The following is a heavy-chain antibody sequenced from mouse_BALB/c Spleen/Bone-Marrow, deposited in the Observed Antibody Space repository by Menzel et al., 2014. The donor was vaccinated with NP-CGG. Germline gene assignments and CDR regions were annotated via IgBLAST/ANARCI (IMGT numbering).Heavy chain of an antibody. CDR1: GYTFTSYW. Sequence: VQLQQSGAELAKPGASVEMSCKASGYTFTSYWMHWVKQRPGQGLEWIGYINPSTGYTEYNQKFKDKATLTADKSSSTAYMQLSSLTSEASAVYYCARPENYDAMDYWGQGTSVTVSS. J-gene: IGHJ4*01. CDR2: INPSTGYT. CDR3: ARPENYDAMDY. V-gene: IGHV1-7*01.